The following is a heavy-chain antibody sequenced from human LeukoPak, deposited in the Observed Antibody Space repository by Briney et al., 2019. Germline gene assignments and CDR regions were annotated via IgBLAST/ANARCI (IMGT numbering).Heavy chain of an antibody. CDR3: ASGGPDTAMVNYGMDV. V-gene: IGHV3-30*03. Sequence: GGSLRLSCAASGFTISSYGMHWVRQAPGKGLEWVAVISYDGSNKYYADSVKGRFTISRDNSKNTLYLQMNSLRAEDTAVYYCASGGPDTAMVNYGMDVWGQGTTVTVSS. D-gene: IGHD5-18*01. J-gene: IGHJ6*02. CDR1: GFTISSYG. CDR2: ISYDGSNK.